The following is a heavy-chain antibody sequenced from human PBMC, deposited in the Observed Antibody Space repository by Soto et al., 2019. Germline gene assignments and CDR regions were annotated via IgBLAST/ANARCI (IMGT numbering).Heavy chain of an antibody. CDR1: GFSVRSSQ. D-gene: IGHD2-2*03. V-gene: IGHV3-53*01. CDR2: IFIDGTT. CDR3: ARDGYYVSSSCSFLPDV. Sequence: PGGSLRLSCAASGFSVRSSQMSWVRQAPGKGLEWVSVIFIDGTTHYGVSVKGRFTVSRDNARNSLYLQMNSLRDEDMAVYYCARDGYYVSSSCSFLPDVWGQGTTVTVSS. J-gene: IGHJ6*02.